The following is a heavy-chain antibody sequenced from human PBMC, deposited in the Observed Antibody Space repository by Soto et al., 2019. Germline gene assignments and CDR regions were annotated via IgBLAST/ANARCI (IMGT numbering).Heavy chain of an antibody. Sequence: GGSLRLSCAASGFTFSSYAMSWVRQAPGKGLEWVSAISGSGGSTYYADSVKGRFTISRDNSKNTLYLQMNSLRAEDTAVYYCAKDRRGYCSSTSCYVGGTFDYWGQGTLVTVSS. CDR2: ISGSGGST. J-gene: IGHJ4*02. V-gene: IGHV3-23*01. D-gene: IGHD2-2*01. CDR3: AKDRRGYCSSTSCYVGGTFDY. CDR1: GFTFSSYA.